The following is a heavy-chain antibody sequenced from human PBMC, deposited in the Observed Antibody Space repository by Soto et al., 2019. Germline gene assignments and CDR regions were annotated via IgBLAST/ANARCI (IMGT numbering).Heavy chain of an antibody. CDR2: INAGNGNT. CDR3: ARHGSGWDY. D-gene: IGHD6-19*01. Sequence: QGQLVQSGAEEKKPGASVKVSCKASGYTFTSYAMHWVRQAPGQRLEWMGWINAGNGNTQYSQKFQGRITITRDTSASTAYMELSSLRSEDTAVYYCARHGSGWDYWGQGTLVTVSS. V-gene: IGHV1-3*05. CDR1: GYTFTSYA. J-gene: IGHJ4*02.